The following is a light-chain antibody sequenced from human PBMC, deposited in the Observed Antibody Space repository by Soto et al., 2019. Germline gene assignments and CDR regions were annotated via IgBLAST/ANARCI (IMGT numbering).Light chain of an antibody. V-gene: IGLV2-14*03. CDR1: SSDIGYYNY. CDR3: SSYTTSSPPVV. Sequence: QSALTQPASVSGSPGQSITISCTGTSSDIGYYNYVSWYQQHPDKAPKLMIYDVSNRPSGVSNRFSGSKSGNTASLTISGLQAEDEADYYCSSYTTSSPPVVFGGGTKLTVL. J-gene: IGLJ2*01. CDR2: DVS.